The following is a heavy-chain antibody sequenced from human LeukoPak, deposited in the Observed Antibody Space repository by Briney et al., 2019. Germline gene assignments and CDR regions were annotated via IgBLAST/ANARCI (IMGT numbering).Heavy chain of an antibody. CDR2: INHSGST. V-gene: IGHV4-34*01. Sequence: SETLSLTCTVSGGSISNYYWSWIRQPPGKGLEWIGEINHSGSTNYNPSLKSRVTISVDTSKNQFSLKLSSVTAADTAVYYCARHKGPKQLWLRYFDYWGQGTLVTVSS. CDR1: GGSISNYY. CDR3: ARHKGPKQLWLRYFDY. J-gene: IGHJ4*02. D-gene: IGHD5-18*01.